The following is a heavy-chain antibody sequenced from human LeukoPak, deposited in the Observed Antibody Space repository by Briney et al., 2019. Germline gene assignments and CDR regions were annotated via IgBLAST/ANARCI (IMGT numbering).Heavy chain of an antibody. Sequence: GGSLRLSCGASGFTFSSYWMHWVRQAPGKGLVWISRINSDGSTTSYADSVKGRFTISRDNAKNALYLQMNSLRAEDTAVYYCARGNYYGQDYWGQGTLVTVSS. D-gene: IGHD3-10*01. V-gene: IGHV3-74*01. CDR1: GFTFSSYW. J-gene: IGHJ4*02. CDR3: ARGNYYGQDY. CDR2: INSDGSTT.